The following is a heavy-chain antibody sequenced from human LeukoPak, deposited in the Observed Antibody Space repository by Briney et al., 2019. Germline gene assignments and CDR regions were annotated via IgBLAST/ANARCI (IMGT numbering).Heavy chain of an antibody. V-gene: IGHV3-7*01. CDR3: ARDLRPNSGDSFDY. CDR2: IKQNGSEK. Sequence: PGGSLRLSCAASGFTFSSYWTSWVRQAPGKGLEWVANIKQNGSEKYYVDSVKGRFTISRDNAKNSLYLQMNSLRAEDTAVYYCARDLRPNSGDSFDYWGQGTLVTVSS. J-gene: IGHJ4*02. D-gene: IGHD4-17*01. CDR1: GFTFSSYW.